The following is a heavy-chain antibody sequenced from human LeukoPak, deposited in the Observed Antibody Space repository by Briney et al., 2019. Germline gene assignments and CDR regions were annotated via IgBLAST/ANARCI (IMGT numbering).Heavy chain of an antibody. Sequence: ESGPTLVKPTQTLTLTCTFPGFSLTTDEVGVGWIRQPPGKALEWLALIYWDDDKRYSPSLKSRLTITKDTSKNQVVLTMTNMDPVDTATYYCAYRRLSNWFDPWGQGTLVTVSS. CDR2: IYWDDDK. D-gene: IGHD3-16*01. J-gene: IGHJ5*02. V-gene: IGHV2-5*02. CDR1: GFSLTTDEVG. CDR3: AYRRLSNWFDP.